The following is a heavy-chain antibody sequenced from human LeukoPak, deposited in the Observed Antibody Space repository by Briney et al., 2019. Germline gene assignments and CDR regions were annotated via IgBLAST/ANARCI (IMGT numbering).Heavy chain of an antibody. Sequence: ASVKVSCKSSGYTFTSYYMYWVRQAPGQWLEWMGIINPRGGSTSYAQKFQGRVTMTRDTSTSTVYMELSSLRSEDTAVYYCARESGMVRGTVDYWGQGTLVTVPS. J-gene: IGHJ4*02. CDR1: GYTFTSYY. V-gene: IGHV1-46*01. CDR3: ARESGMVRGTVDY. CDR2: INPRGGST. D-gene: IGHD3-10*01.